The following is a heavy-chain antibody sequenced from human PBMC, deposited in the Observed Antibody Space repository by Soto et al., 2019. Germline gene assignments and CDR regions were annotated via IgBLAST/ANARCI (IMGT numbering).Heavy chain of an antibody. D-gene: IGHD3-9*01. CDR2: INHSGST. Sequence: SETLSLTCAVFGGSFSGYYWSWIRQPPGKGLEWIGEINHSGSTNYNPSLKSRVTISVDTSKNQFSLKLSSVTAADTAVYYCARGPGYYDILTCYYTPWRYYYSMDVCCKGTTVTVSS. V-gene: IGHV4-34*01. CDR3: ARGPGYYDILTCYYTPWRYYYSMDV. CDR1: GGSFSGYY. J-gene: IGHJ6*03.